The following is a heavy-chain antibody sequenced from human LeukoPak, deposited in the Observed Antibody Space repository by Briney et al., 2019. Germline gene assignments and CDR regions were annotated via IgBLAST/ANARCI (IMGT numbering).Heavy chain of an antibody. CDR1: GYTFTSYG. J-gene: IGHJ4*02. Sequence: ASVKVSCKASGYTFTSYGISWVRQAPGHGLEWMGWISAYNGNTNYAQKLQGRVTMTTDTSTSTAYMELRSLRSDDTAVYYCARYYGSGSYYGVYDYWGQGTLVTVSS. CDR3: ARYYGSGSYYGVYDY. D-gene: IGHD3-10*01. CDR2: ISAYNGNT. V-gene: IGHV1-18*04.